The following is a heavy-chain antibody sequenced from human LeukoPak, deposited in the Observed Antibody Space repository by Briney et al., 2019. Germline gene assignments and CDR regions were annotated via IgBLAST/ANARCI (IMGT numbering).Heavy chain of an antibody. D-gene: IGHD4/OR15-4a*01. CDR2: IKTDGSST. CDR3: ARASPERYGDFDI. J-gene: IGHJ3*02. CDR1: GFTFSTYW. Sequence: GGSLRLSCAASGFTFSTYWMHWVRQGPGKGLVWVSRIKTDGSSTNYADSVKGRFTIPRDNAKNTLYLQMNSLRVEDTAVYYCARASPERYGDFDIWGQGTMVTVSS. V-gene: IGHV3-74*01.